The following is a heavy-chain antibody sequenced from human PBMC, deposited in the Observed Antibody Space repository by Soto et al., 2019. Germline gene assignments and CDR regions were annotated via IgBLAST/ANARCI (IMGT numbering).Heavy chain of an antibody. D-gene: IGHD2-15*01. CDR1: GVSINSANW. J-gene: IGHJ3*02. CDR3: ARYCGGGSCYLGAFDI. CDR2: IYHSGST. Sequence: QMQLQESGPGLVKPSGTLSLTCTVSGVSINSANWWTWVRQSPGKGLEWIGEIYHSGSTTFNPSLKSRLTISVDNSKTQFYLELTSLTAADTAVYYSARYCGGGSCYLGAFDIWGQGTMVTVSS. V-gene: IGHV4-4*02.